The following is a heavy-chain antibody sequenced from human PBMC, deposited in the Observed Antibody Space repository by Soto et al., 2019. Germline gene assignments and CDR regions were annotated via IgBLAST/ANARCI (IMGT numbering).Heavy chain of an antibody. Sequence: EVQVVESGGGLVKPGGSLRLSCAASGFTFSNAWMSWVRQAPGKGLEWVGRIKSKTDGGTTDYAAPVKGRFTISRDDSKNTLYLQMNSLKTEDTAVYYCTTGVRDSSGSMRRYYYYDMDVWGQGTTVTVSS. CDR2: IKSKTDGGTT. CDR3: TTGVRDSSGSMRRYYYYDMDV. D-gene: IGHD3-22*01. CDR1: GFTFSNAW. J-gene: IGHJ6*02. V-gene: IGHV3-15*01.